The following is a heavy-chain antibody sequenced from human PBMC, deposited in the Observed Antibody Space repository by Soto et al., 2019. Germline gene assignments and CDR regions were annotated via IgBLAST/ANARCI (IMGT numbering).Heavy chain of an antibody. Sequence: SETLSLTCTVSGGSISSYYWSWIRQPPGKGLEWIGDIYYSGSTNYNPSLKSRVTISVDTSKNQFSLKLSSVTAADTAVYYCARTDNYYDILTGYYERWFDPWGQGTLVTVSS. D-gene: IGHD3-9*01. J-gene: IGHJ5*02. V-gene: IGHV4-59*01. CDR2: IYYSGST. CDR3: ARTDNYYDILTGYYERWFDP. CDR1: GGSISSYY.